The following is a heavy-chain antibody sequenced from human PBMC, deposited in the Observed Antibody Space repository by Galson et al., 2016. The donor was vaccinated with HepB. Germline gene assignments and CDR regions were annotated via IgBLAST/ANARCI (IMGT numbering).Heavy chain of an antibody. CDR3: ARASYYGNTGYYYFDY. D-gene: IGHD3-22*01. Sequence: RQAPGKGLEWVSFITGRSYPYKHYADSVRGRFTISRDDAKNSLFLQMNSLTAEDTAVYFCARASYYGNTGYYYFDYWGQGALVTVSS. V-gene: IGHV3-21*01. J-gene: IGHJ4*02. CDR2: ITGRSYPYK.